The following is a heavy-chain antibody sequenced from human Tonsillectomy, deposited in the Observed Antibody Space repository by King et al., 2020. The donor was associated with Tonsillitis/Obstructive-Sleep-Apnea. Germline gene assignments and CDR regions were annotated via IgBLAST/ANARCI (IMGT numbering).Heavy chain of an antibody. CDR2: IYSGGST. V-gene: IGHV3-53*01. J-gene: IGHJ3*02. CDR1: GITVSSNY. CDR3: AGVYCSSTSCYRSDAFDI. D-gene: IGHD2-2*01. Sequence: QLVQSGGGLIQPGGSLRLSCAASGITVSSNYMSWVRQAPGKGLEWVSVIYSGGSTYYADSVKGRFTISRDNSKNTLYLQMNSLRAEDTAVYYCAGVYCSSTSCYRSDAFDIWGQGTMVTVSS.